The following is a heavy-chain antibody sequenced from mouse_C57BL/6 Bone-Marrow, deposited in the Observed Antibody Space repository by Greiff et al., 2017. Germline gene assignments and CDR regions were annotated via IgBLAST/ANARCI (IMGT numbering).Heavy chain of an antibody. CDR2: ISSGGSYT. CDR3: ARRIYDGYYLYYAMDY. J-gene: IGHJ4*01. CDR1: GFTFSSYG. Sequence: EVKLQESGGDLVKPGGSLKLSCAASGFTFSSYGMSLVRQTPDKRLEWVATISSGGSYTYYPASVKGRFTISRDNAKNTLYLQMSSLKSEDTAMYYCARRIYDGYYLYYAMDYWGQGTSVTVSS. D-gene: IGHD2-3*01. V-gene: IGHV5-6*02.